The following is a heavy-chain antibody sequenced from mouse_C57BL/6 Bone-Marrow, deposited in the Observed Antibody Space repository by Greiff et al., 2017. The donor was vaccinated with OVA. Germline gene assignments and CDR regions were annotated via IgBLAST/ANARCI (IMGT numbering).Heavy chain of an antibody. J-gene: IGHJ1*03. D-gene: IGHD2-3*01. Sequence: EVQLQQSGPELVKPGASVKISCKASGYSFTGYYMNWVKQSPEKSLEWIGEINPSTGGTTYNQTFKAKATLTVDKSSSTAYMQLKSLTSEDSAVYYCARGRFYDGYYWYFDVWGTGTTGT. CDR3: ARGRFYDGYYWYFDV. CDR1: GYSFTGYY. V-gene: IGHV1-42*01. CDR2: INPSTGGT.